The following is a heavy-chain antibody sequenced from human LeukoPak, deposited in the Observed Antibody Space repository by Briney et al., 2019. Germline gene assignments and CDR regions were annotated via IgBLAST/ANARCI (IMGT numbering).Heavy chain of an antibody. CDR1: GGTFSSYA. CDR2: IIPILGIA. D-gene: IGHD6-25*01. CDR3: ARFRTGSGYFQH. J-gene: IGHJ1*01. Sequence: SVKVSCKASGGTFSSYAIRWVRQAPGQGLEWMGRIIPILGIANYAQKFQGRVTITADKSTSTAYMELSSLRSEDTAVYYCARFRTGSGYFQHWGQGTLVTVSS. V-gene: IGHV1-69*04.